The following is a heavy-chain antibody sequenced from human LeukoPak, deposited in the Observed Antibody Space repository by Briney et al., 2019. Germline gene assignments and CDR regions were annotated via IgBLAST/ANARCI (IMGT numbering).Heavy chain of an antibody. CDR3: ARVGDILTGYPYYFDY. CDR1: GYTFTSYG. V-gene: IGHV1-18*01. CDR2: INFYNGKT. J-gene: IGHJ4*02. D-gene: IGHD3-9*01. Sequence: GASVKVSCKASGYTFTSYGISWVRQAPGQGLEWMGWINFYNGKTDYAQKLQGRVTMTTDTSTSTAYMELRSLRSDDTAVYHCARVGDILTGYPYYFDYWGQGTLVTVSS.